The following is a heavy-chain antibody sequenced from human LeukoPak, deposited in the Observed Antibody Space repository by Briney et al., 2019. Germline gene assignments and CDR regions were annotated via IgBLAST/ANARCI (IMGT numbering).Heavy chain of an antibody. V-gene: IGHV1-18*01. J-gene: IGHJ3*02. CDR3: ARDHFIVGATALAFDI. CDR1: GYTFTSYG. D-gene: IGHD1-26*01. Sequence: GASVKVSCEASGYTFTSYGISWVRQAPGQGLEWMGWISAYNGNTNYAQKLQGRVTMTTDTSTSTAYMELRSLRSDDTAVYYCARDHFIVGATALAFDIWGQGTMVTVSS. CDR2: ISAYNGNT.